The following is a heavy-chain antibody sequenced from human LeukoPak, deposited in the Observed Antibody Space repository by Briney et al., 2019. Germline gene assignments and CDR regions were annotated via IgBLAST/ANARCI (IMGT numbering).Heavy chain of an antibody. V-gene: IGHV4-59*06. CDR3: ARDRLYLGAFDI. CDR1: GGSISSYY. D-gene: IGHD2-8*01. J-gene: IGHJ3*02. Sequence: SETLSLTCTVSGGSISSYYWSWIRQHPGKGLEWIGYIYYSGSTYYNPSLKSRVTISVDTSKNQFSLKLSSVTAADTAVYYCARDRLYLGAFDIWGQGTMVTVSS. CDR2: IYYSGST.